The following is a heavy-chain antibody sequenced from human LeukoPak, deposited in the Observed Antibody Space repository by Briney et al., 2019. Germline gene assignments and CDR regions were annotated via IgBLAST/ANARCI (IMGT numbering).Heavy chain of an antibody. D-gene: IGHD5-24*01. CDR2: LYYSGST. CDR3: ASVVGGDGYKDYYFDY. V-gene: IGHV4-39*01. J-gene: IGHJ4*02. CDR1: GGSISSSSYY. Sequence: SETLSLTCTVSGGSISSSSYYWGWIRQPPGKGLEWIGSLYYSGSTYYNPSLKSRVTISVDTSKNQFSLKLSSVTAADTAVYYCASVVGGDGYKDYYFDYWGQGTLVTVSS.